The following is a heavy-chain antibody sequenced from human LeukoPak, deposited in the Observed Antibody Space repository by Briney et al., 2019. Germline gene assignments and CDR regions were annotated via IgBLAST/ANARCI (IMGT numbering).Heavy chain of an antibody. CDR1: GFTFSSYG. CDR2: ISYDGSNK. V-gene: IGHV3-30*18. Sequence: PGRCLRLSCAASGFTFSSYGMHWVRRAPGKGLEWVAVISYDGSNKYYADSVKGRFTISRDNSKNTLYLQMNSLRAEDTAVYYCAKEADFTFDYWGQGTLVTVSS. CDR3: AKEADFTFDY. J-gene: IGHJ4*02. D-gene: IGHD3-3*01.